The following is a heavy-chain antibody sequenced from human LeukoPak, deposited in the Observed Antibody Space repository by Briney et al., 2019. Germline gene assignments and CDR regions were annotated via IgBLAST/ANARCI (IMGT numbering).Heavy chain of an antibody. J-gene: IGHJ6*02. Sequence: GGSLRLSCAASGFTFSTYAMSWVRQAPGKGLEWVSAISSSGSTIYYADSVKGRFTISRDNAKNSLYLQMNSLRAEDTAVYYCARSDSSGYYYAGYYYGMDVWGQGTTVTVSS. D-gene: IGHD3-22*01. V-gene: IGHV3-11*01. CDR2: ISSSGSTI. CDR3: ARSDSSGYYYAGYYYGMDV. CDR1: GFTFSTYA.